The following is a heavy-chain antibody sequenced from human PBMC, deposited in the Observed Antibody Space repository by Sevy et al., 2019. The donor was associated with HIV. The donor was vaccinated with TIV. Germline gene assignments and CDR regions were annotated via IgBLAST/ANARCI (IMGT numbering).Heavy chain of an antibody. J-gene: IGHJ5*02. V-gene: IGHV3-30*18. CDR1: GFTFSTYG. CDR3: AKEMSSAMGVGHLHNWFAH. D-gene: IGHD2-8*01. Sequence: GGSLRLSCAASGFTFSTYGLHWVRQAPGKVLEWVAAMSYDSISQFYTDSVEGRFIISRDNSKNTMYLQMNGLTTEDTAVYYCAKEMSSAMGVGHLHNWFAHWGQGIVVTVSS. CDR2: MSYDSISQ.